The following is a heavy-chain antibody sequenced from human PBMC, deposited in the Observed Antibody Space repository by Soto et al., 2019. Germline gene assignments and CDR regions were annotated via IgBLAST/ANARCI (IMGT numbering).Heavy chain of an antibody. V-gene: IGHV4-59*01. D-gene: IGHD3-22*01. CDR1: GGSISSYY. Sequence: NPSETLSLTCTVSGGSISSYYRSWIRQPPGKGLEWTGYIYYSGSTNYNPSLKSRVTISVDTSKNQFSLKLSSVTAADTAVYSCATGGGSSGYYRHFDYWGQGTLVTVSS. CDR3: ATGGGSSGYYRHFDY. J-gene: IGHJ4*02. CDR2: IYYSGST.